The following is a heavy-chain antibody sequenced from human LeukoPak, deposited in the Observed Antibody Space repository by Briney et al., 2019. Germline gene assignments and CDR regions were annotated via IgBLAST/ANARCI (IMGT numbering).Heavy chain of an antibody. D-gene: IGHD4-11*01. J-gene: IGHJ4*02. CDR1: GGSISSCY. V-gene: IGHV4-59*01. CDR2: ISYSGST. Sequence: SETLSLTCTVSGGSISSCYWSWIRQPPGNGLEWIGYISYSGSTSYNPSLQSRVTISVDTSKNEFSLKLSSVTAADTAVYYCARDTAYTDYWGQGALVTVSS. CDR3: ARDTAYTDY.